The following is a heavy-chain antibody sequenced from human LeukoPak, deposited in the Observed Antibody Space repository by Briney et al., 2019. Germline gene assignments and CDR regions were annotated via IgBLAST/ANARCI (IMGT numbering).Heavy chain of an antibody. Sequence: GSSVKVSCKASGGTFSSYAISWVRQAPGQGLEWMGGIIPIFGTANYAQKFQGRVTITADKSTSTAYMELSSLRSEDTAVYYCARGRVDSSGYYNYYYYMDVWGKGTTVTVSS. D-gene: IGHD3-22*01. CDR2: IIPIFGTA. CDR3: ARGRVDSSGYYNYYYYMDV. V-gene: IGHV1-69*06. J-gene: IGHJ6*03. CDR1: GGTFSSYA.